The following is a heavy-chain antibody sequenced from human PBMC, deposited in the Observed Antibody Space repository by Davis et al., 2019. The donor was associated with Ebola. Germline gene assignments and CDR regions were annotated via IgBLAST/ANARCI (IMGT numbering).Heavy chain of an antibody. V-gene: IGHV1-18*04. CDR3: ARALIPAAMPTYYYYGMDV. Sequence: AASVKVSCKTSRYTFTNYGITWVRQAPGQGLERMGWINPHNGNTNYAQNVQGRVIMTSDTATSTAYMELRSLRFDDTAVYYCARALIPAAMPTYYYYGMDVWGKGTTVTVSS. CDR1: RYTFTNYG. D-gene: IGHD2-2*01. J-gene: IGHJ6*04. CDR2: INPHNGNT.